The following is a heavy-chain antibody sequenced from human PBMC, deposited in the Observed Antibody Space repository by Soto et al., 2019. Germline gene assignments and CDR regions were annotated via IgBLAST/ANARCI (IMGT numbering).Heavy chain of an antibody. V-gene: IGHV3-7*01. Sequence: GGSLRLSCAASGFTFSSYWMNWVRQAPGKGLEWVANIKQDGSEKYYVDSVKGRFTISRDNAKNSLYLQMNSLRAEDTAVYYCARSMITFGGVIGSTTLFDYWGQGTLVTVSS. J-gene: IGHJ4*02. D-gene: IGHD3-16*01. CDR2: IKQDGSEK. CDR1: GFTFSSYW. CDR3: ARSMITFGGVIGSTTLFDY.